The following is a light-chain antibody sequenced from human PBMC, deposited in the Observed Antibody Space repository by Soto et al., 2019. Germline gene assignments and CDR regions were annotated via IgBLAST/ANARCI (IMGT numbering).Light chain of an antibody. CDR3: CSYAGSSTYV. CDR2: EVS. CDR1: SSDVGSYNL. Sequence: ALTQPASVSGSPGQSITISCTGTSSDVGSYNLVSWYQQHPGKAPKVMIYEVSKRPSGVPNRFSGSKSGNTASLTISGLQAEDEADYYCCSYAGSSTYVFGTGAKVTVL. V-gene: IGLV2-23*02. J-gene: IGLJ1*01.